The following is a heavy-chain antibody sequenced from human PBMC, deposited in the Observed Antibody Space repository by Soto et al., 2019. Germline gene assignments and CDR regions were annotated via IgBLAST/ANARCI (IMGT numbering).Heavy chain of an antibody. CDR3: VPYCSSTSCYSA. CDR1: GFTFSSYG. J-gene: IGHJ5*02. D-gene: IGHD2-2*02. Sequence: PGGSLRLSCAASGFTFSSYGMHWVRQAPGKGLEWVAVISYDGSNKYYADSVKGRFTISRDNSKNTLYLQMNSLRAEDTAVYYCVPYCSSTSCYSAWGQGTLVTVS. CDR2: ISYDGSNK. V-gene: IGHV3-30*03.